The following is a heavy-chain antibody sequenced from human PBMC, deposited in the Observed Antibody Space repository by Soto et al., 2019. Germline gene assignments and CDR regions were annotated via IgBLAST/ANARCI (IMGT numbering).Heavy chain of an antibody. V-gene: IGHV3-23*01. CDR1: TGYA. J-gene: IGHJ5*02. CDR3: AKDPSTGHADL. CDR2: ISPTGNT. Sequence: HPGGSLRLSCTALTGYAVSWVRRGPGKGLEWISTISPTGNTHYADSVEGRFTISRDDSKNTFYLQMNNLRADDTGVYYCAKDPSTGHADLWGQGTLVTVSS. D-gene: IGHD3-9*01.